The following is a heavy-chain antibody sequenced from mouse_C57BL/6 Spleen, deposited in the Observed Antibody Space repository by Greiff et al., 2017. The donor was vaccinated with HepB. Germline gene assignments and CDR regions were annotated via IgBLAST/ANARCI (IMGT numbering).Heavy chain of an antibody. CDR3: ARGPFITTVAGFDY. J-gene: IGHJ2*01. CDR1: GYTFTSYW. CDR2: IDPSDSYT. Sequence: QVQLQQSGAELVRPGTSVKLSCKASGYTFTSYWMHWVKQRPGQGLEWIGVIDPSDSYTNYNQKFKGKATLTVDTSSSTAYMQLSSLTSEDSAVYYCARGPFITTVAGFDYWGQGTTLTVSS. V-gene: IGHV1-59*01. D-gene: IGHD1-1*01.